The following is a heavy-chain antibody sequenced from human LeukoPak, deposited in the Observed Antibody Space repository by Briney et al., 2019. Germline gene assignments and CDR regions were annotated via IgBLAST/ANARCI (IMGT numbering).Heavy chain of an antibody. CDR1: GFTFSSYG. D-gene: IGHD2-2*02. CDR2: IRFDGSNK. J-gene: IGHJ4*02. V-gene: IGHV3-30*02. Sequence: GGSLRLSCAASGFTFSSYGMHWVRQAPGKGLEWVAFIRFDGSNKYYADSVKGRFTISRDNSKNTLYLQMYSLRAEDTAVYYCAKDSYTSPDYWGQGTLVTVSS. CDR3: AKDSYTSPDY.